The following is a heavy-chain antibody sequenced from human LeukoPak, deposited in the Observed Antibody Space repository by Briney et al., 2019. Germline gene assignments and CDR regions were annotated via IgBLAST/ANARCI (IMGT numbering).Heavy chain of an antibody. CDR3: AKEGDWNLDY. V-gene: IGHV3-7*04. Sequence: VGSLRLSCVASDFNFRSNWMDWVRQAPGKGLEWVANIKGDGSEKNYVDSVKGRFSISRDNAKNSLYLEMNSLRAEDTGVYYCAKEGDWNLDYWGQGALVTVSS. J-gene: IGHJ4*02. D-gene: IGHD1-1*01. CDR1: DFNFRSNW. CDR2: IKGDGSEK.